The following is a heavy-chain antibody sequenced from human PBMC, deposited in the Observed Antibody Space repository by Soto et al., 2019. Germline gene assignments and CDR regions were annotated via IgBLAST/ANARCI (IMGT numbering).Heavy chain of an antibody. CDR1: GGSISSGSYY. CDR3: ATRTDYYDGSGSLGGRDV. D-gene: IGHD3-10*01. Sequence: QVQLQESGPGLVKPSQTLSLTCTVSGGSISSGSYYWSWIRQLPGKGLEWIGYIYYSGSTYYNPCLKSRVTISVDTSKNQFSLKLNSVTAADTAVYYCATRTDYYDGSGSLGGRDVGGQGTTVTVSS. J-gene: IGHJ6*02. CDR2: IYYSGST. V-gene: IGHV4-31*03.